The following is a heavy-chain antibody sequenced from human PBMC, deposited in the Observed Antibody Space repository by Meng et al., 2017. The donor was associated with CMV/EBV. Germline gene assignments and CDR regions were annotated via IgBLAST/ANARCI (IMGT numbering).Heavy chain of an antibody. CDR1: GFTFSSYW. J-gene: IGHJ6*02. CDR2: IKQDGSEK. CDR3: ARDRVKYQLLSHYYYGMDV. D-gene: IGHD2-2*01. Sequence: GGSLRLSCAASGFTFSSYWMSWVRQAPGKGLEWVANIKQDGSEKYYEDSVKGRFTISRDNAKNSLYLQMNSLRAEDTAVYYCARDRVKYQLLSHYYYGMDVWGQGTTVTVSS. V-gene: IGHV3-7*01.